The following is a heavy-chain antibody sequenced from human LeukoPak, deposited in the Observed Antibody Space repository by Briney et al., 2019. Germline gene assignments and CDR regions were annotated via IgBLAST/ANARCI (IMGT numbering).Heavy chain of an antibody. CDR1: GGTFSSYG. CDR3: ARDISVMQQLVRPLDY. J-gene: IGHJ4*02. D-gene: IGHD6-13*01. Sequence: SVKVSCKASGGTFSSYGINWVRQGPGQGLDWMGGIIPMFGTTYSAQKFQGRITITTDESTSTVYMELSSLRSEDTAVYYCARDISVMQQLVRPLDYWGQGTLVTVSS. V-gene: IGHV1-69*05. CDR2: IIPMFGTT.